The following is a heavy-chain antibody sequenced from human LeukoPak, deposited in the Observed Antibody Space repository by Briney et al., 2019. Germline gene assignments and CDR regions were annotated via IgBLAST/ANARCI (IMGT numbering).Heavy chain of an antibody. CDR3: ARRRDGYNYAFDI. D-gene: IGHD5-24*01. Sequence: SETLSLTCTVSDGSIRSYFWSWIRQPPGKGLEWIGYIYNSGSTNYNPSLESRVTISLDSSKNQFSLRLSSVTAADTAVYYCARRRDGYNYAFDIWGQGTMVTVSS. J-gene: IGHJ3*02. V-gene: IGHV4-59*08. CDR1: DGSIRSYF. CDR2: IYNSGST.